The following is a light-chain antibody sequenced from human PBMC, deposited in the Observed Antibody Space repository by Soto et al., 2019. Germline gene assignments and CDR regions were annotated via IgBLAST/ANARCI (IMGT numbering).Light chain of an antibody. V-gene: IGKV3-20*01. J-gene: IGKJ1*01. Sequence: PQDPCTLSRSPGARATLSCRGGQNVGANYLDWYQQKPGQAPRLLIYGSSNRATGIADRFSGSGSGTDFTLTISSLQPEDFATYFCQQSYSTPQTFGQGTKVDIK. CDR2: GSS. CDR3: QQSYSTPQT. CDR1: QNVGANY.